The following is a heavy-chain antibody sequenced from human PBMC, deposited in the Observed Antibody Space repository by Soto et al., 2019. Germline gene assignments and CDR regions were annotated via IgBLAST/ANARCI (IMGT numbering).Heavy chain of an antibody. CDR3: ARSSTSANYFDY. J-gene: IGHJ4*02. V-gene: IGHV4-31*03. D-gene: IGHD2-2*01. Sequence: QVQLQESGPGLVKPSQTLSLTCTVSGGSISSGGYYWSWIRQHPGKGLEWIGYIYYSGSTYYNPSLKSRVTTSVDTSNTQFCLKLSSVTAADTAVYYCARSSTSANYFDYWGQGTLVTVSS. CDR2: IYYSGST. CDR1: GGSISSGGYY.